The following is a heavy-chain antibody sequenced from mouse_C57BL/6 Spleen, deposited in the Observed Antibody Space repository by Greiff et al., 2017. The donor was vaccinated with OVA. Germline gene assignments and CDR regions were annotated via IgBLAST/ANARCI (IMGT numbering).Heavy chain of an antibody. D-gene: IGHD1-1*01. V-gene: IGHV1-54*01. J-gene: IGHJ3*01. CDR1: GYAFTNYL. CDR2: INPGSGGT. CDR3: ARSPYGSSPLFAY. Sequence: QVQLQQSGAELVRPGTSVKVSCKASGYAFTNYLIEWVKQRPGQGLEWIGVINPGSGGTNYNEKFKGKATLTADKSSSTAYMQLSSLTSEDSAVYFCARSPYGSSPLFAYWGQGTLVTVSA.